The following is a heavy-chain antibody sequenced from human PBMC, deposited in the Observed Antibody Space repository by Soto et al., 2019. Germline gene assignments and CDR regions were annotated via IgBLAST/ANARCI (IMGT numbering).Heavy chain of an antibody. V-gene: IGHV1-69*01. CDR1: GGTFSSYA. J-gene: IGHJ6*02. Sequence: QVQLVQSGAEVKKPGSSVKVSCKASGGTFSSYAISWVRQAPGQGLEWMGGIIPIFGTANYAQKFQGRVTISADECTSTAYMKLSSLRSEDTAVYYCAALGEGGDIVVVPAAMGEGYYYYGMDVWGQGTTVTVSS. CDR3: AALGEGGDIVVVPAAMGEGYYYYGMDV. D-gene: IGHD2-2*01. CDR2: IIPIFGTA.